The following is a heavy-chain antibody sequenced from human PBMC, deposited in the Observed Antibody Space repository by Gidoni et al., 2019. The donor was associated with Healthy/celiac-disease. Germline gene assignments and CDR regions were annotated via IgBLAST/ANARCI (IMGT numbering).Heavy chain of an antibody. D-gene: IGHD3-3*01. Sequence: QVQLQESGPGLVKPSETLSLTCTVSGRSISSYYWSWIRQPAGKGLEWIGRIYTSGSTNYNPALKSRVTMSVDTSKNQFSLKLSSVTAADTAVYYCARTYYDFWSGYSDAFDIWGQGTMVTVSS. CDR2: IYTSGST. CDR3: ARTYYDFWSGYSDAFDI. CDR1: GRSISSYY. J-gene: IGHJ3*02. V-gene: IGHV4-4*07.